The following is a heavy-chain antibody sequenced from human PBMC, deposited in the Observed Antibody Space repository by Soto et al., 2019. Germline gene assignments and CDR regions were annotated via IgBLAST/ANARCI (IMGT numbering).Heavy chain of an antibody. CDR1: GFTVCSYW. D-gene: IGHD3-3*01. V-gene: IGHV3-7*01. Sequence: GSLRLSCAASGFTVCSYWMSWVRQAPGKGLEWVANIKQDGSEKYYVDSAKGRFTISRDNAKNSLYLQMNSLRAEDTAVYYCARARQREFYDFWSGSLEYWGQGTLVTVSS. CDR2: IKQDGSEK. CDR3: ARARQREFYDFWSGSLEY. J-gene: IGHJ4*02.